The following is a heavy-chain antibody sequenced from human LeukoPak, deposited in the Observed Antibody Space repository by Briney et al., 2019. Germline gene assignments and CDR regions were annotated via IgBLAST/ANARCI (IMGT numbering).Heavy chain of an antibody. D-gene: IGHD3-16*01. Sequence: PGESLRLSCAASGFTFEHYGMNWVRQAPGKGREWVSGITWDGAKTGYADSVKGRFTISRDNAKKSLYVQMNSLRAEDTALYYCATSDQIIMMDAFDIWGQGTMVTVSS. J-gene: IGHJ3*02. V-gene: IGHV3-20*04. CDR2: ITWDGAKT. CDR3: ATSDQIIMMDAFDI. CDR1: GFTFEHYG.